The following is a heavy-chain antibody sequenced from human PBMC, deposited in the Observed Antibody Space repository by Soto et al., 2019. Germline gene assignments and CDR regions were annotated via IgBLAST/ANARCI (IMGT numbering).Heavy chain of an antibody. J-gene: IGHJ4*02. D-gene: IGHD3-22*01. CDR1: GFTFSSYA. CDR2: ISGRGDDT. V-gene: IGHV3-23*01. Sequence: EVQLLESGGDLVQPGGSLRLSCAASGFTFSSYAMSWDRQAPGKGLEWVSTISGRGDDTYYTDSVKGRFTISRDNSKNTLYVHMNSLRAEDTAVYYCARAQPTYSSSYFDYWGQGTLVTVSS. CDR3: ARAQPTYSSSYFDY.